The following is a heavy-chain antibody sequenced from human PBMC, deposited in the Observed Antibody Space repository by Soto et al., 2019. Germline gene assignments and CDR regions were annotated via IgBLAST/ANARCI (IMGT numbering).Heavy chain of an antibody. CDR3: VKVDSSSSRGPPDY. CDR2: ISSNGGST. D-gene: IGHD6-6*01. Sequence: AGGSLRFSCSASGFTFSSYAMHWVRQAPGKGLEYVSAISSNGGSTYYADSVKGRFTISRDNSKNTLYLQMSSLRAEDTAVYYCVKVDSSSSRGPPDYWGQGTLVTVSS. CDR1: GFTFSSYA. V-gene: IGHV3-64D*06. J-gene: IGHJ4*01.